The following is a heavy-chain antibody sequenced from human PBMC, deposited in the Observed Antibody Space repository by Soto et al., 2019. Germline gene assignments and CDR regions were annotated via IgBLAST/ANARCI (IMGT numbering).Heavy chain of an antibody. CDR1: GFTFSSYS. D-gene: IGHD2-15*01. Sequence: EVQLVESGGGLVKPGGSLRLSCAASGFTFSSYSMNWVRQAPGKGLEWVSSISSSSSYIYYADSVKGRFTISRDNAKNSLYLQMNSLRAEDTAVYYCARELGYCSGGSCYAYYYYGMDVWGQGTTVTVSS. J-gene: IGHJ6*02. V-gene: IGHV3-21*01. CDR2: ISSSSSYI. CDR3: ARELGYCSGGSCYAYYYYGMDV.